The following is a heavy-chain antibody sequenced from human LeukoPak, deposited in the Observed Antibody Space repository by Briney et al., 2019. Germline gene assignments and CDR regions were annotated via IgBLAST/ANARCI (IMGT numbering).Heavy chain of an antibody. D-gene: IGHD5-18*01. CDR3: ARDTGGGYSCYDC. J-gene: IGHJ4*02. CDR2: IKQDGSEK. Sequence: PGGSLRLSCAAAGFTFSSYWMTWIRQAPGKGLEWVANIKQDGSEKYYVDSVKGRFTISRDNAKNSLYLQMNSLRAEDTAVYYCARDTGGGYSCYDCWGQGTLVTLSS. V-gene: IGHV3-7*01. CDR1: GFTFSSYW.